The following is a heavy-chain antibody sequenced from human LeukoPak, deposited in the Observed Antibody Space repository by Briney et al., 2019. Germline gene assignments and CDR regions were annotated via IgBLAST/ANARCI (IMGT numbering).Heavy chain of an antibody. V-gene: IGHV3-7*01. CDR3: ARDLNYDFWRENWFDP. J-gene: IGHJ5*02. Sequence: GGSLRLSCAASGFTFSSYWMSWVRQAPGKGLEWVANIKQDGSEKYYVDSVKGRFTISRDNAKNSLYLRMNSLRAEDTAVYYCARDLNYDFWRENWFDPWGQGTLVTVSS. CDR1: GFTFSSYW. D-gene: IGHD3-3*01. CDR2: IKQDGSEK.